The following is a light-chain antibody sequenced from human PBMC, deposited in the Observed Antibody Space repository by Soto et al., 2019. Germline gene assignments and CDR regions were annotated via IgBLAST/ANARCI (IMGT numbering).Light chain of an antibody. J-gene: IGKJ4*01. Sequence: IVLTQSPGTLSLSPGERATLSCRASQSVSSSYLAWYQQKPGQAPRLLIYGASSRATGIPDRFSGSGSGTDFTLTISRLVPEDFAVYYCQHYGTSPLPFGGGPKVDIK. CDR2: GAS. CDR3: QHYGTSPLP. V-gene: IGKV3-20*01. CDR1: QSVSSSY.